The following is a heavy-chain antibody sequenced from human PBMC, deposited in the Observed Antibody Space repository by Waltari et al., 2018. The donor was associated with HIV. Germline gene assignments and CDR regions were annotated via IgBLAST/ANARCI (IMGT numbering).Heavy chain of an antibody. J-gene: IGHJ6*02. CDR2: VKYDGLR. CDR3: DRGPNWQLGGLDV. CDR1: NASSDPSY. Sequence: QVQLEQWGAVLVKPSETLSVTRAVYNASSDPSYYWTWVRQAPGKGLVWIGEVKYDGLRFYNPSLQSRISASLDASKRQFSLRMTSATAADTAVYFCDRGPNWQLGGLDVWGRGTT. D-gene: IGHD1-1*01. V-gene: IGHV4-34*01.